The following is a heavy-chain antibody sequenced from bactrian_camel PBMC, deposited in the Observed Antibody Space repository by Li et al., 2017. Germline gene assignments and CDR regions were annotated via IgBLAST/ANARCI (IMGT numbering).Heavy chain of an antibody. Sequence: HVQLVESGGGSVQPGGSLRLSCAASTGTFRSACMGWIRQVSGKERKGVASIDSDGETTYADSVKGRFTVSQDSAKNTVYLQMNSLNPEDSAVYSYAAGHPATIGSGCLPNFWGQGTQVTVS. CDR2: IDSDGET. V-gene: IGHV3S53*01. J-gene: IGHJ4*01. D-gene: IGHD4*01. CDR3: AAGHPATIGSGCLPNF. CDR1: TGTFRSAC.